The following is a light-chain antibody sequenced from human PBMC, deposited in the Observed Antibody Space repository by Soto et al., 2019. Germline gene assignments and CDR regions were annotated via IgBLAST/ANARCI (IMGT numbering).Light chain of an antibody. J-gene: IGKJ1*01. Sequence: DMQMPQTKSSLSASVGDGVTITCRASQSISSYVSWYQQKPGKAPKLLIYAASRLQSGVPSRFSGSRSGTDFTLTISSLQPKDFATYYCQQSYSRVTFGQGSNV. CDR2: AAS. CDR1: QSISSY. V-gene: IGKV1-39*01. CDR3: QQSYSRVT.